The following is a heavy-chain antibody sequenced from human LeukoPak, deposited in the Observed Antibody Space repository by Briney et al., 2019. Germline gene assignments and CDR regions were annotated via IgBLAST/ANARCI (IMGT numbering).Heavy chain of an antibody. D-gene: IGHD4-23*01. J-gene: IGHJ4*02. CDR2: ISWNSGSI. CDR1: GFTFDDYA. V-gene: IGHV3-9*03. CDR3: AKDMDGGNSEGGFDY. Sequence: GGSLRLSCAASGFTFDDYAMHWVRQAPGKGLEWVSGISWNSGSIGYADSVKGRFTISRDNAKNSLYLQMNSLRAEDMALYYCAKDMDGGNSEGGFDYWGQGTLVTVSS.